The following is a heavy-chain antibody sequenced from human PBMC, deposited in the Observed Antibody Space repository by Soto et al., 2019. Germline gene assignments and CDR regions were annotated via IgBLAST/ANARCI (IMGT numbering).Heavy chain of an antibody. CDR3: ATVLRGVVNWFDP. V-gene: IGHV1-18*01. Sequence: HLVQSGPEVKKPGASITVSCKTSGDTFTNFGISWVRQAPGQGLEWMGWIATYNSNRNNAQKFSGRLTLTTDTSTSTAYMELKSLRYDDTAVYYFATVLRGVVNWFDPWGQGTLVTVSS. CDR2: IATYNSNR. D-gene: IGHD3-10*01. CDR1: GDTFTNFG. J-gene: IGHJ5*02.